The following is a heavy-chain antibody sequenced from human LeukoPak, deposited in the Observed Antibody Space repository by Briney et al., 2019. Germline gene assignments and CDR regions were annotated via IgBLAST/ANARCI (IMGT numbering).Heavy chain of an antibody. CDR1: GGSISSPNW. D-gene: IGHD3-22*01. CDR3: ARADDSSGNDAFDI. Sequence: SETLSLTCAVSGGSISSPNWWSWVRQPPGKGLEWIGEIYHSGSTNYNPSLKSRVTISVDTSKNQFSLKLSSVTAADTAVYYCARADDSSGNDAFDIWGQGTMVTVSS. J-gene: IGHJ3*02. CDR2: IYHSGST. V-gene: IGHV4-4*02.